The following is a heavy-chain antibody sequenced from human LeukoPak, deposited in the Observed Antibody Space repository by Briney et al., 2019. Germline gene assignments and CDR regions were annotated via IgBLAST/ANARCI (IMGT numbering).Heavy chain of an antibody. CDR2: IYYSGST. V-gene: IGHV4-59*08. CDR3: ARTSRTAVAGTGRGYNWFDP. J-gene: IGHJ5*02. CDR1: GGSISSYY. D-gene: IGHD6-19*01. Sequence: PSETLSLTCTVSGGSISSYYWHWIRQPPGKGLQRIGYIYYSGSTSYNPSLKSRVTISIDTSKNQFSLKLSSVTAADTAVYYCARTSRTAVAGTGRGYNWFDPWGQGILVTVSS.